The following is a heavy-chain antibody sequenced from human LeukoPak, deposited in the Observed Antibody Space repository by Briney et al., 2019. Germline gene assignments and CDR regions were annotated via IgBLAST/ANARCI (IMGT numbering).Heavy chain of an antibody. CDR1: GGSITTYY. V-gene: IGHV4-59*01. CDR3: ARDNPANWFDP. J-gene: IGHJ5*02. Sequence: SETLSLTWTVSGGSITTYYWSWIRQSPGKGLEWIGYIYYSGGTNYNPSLKSRVTLSIDASKNQFSLRLSSVTAADTAIYYCARDNPANWFDPWGQGTLVTVSS. CDR2: IYYSGGT. D-gene: IGHD1-14*01.